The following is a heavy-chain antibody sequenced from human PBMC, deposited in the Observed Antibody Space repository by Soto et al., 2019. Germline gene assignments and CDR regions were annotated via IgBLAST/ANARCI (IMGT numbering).Heavy chain of an antibody. CDR3: GGERMSSGSNWFDR. CDR1: GFTFSSYA. V-gene: IGHV3-30-3*01. CDR2: ISYDGHNK. D-gene: IGHD3-22*01. J-gene: IGHJ5*02. Sequence: QVQLVESGGGVVQPGRSLRLSCAASGFTFSSYAMHWVRQAPGKGLEWVAIISYDGHNKYYADSVQGRFTISGDNYKKGRDLGMESLGVEDRAVYYGGGERMSSGSNWFDRWGGGGLVTVSS.